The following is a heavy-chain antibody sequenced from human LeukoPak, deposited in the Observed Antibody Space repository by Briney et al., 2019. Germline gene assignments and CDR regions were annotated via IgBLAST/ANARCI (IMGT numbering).Heavy chain of an antibody. D-gene: IGHD6-13*01. CDR3: ATDLIFFSVGDSSRESDY. Sequence: ASVKVSCKVSGYTLTELSMHWVRQAPGKGLEWMGGSDPEDGETIYAQKFQGRVTMTEDTSTDTAYMELSSLRSEDTAVYYCATDLIFFSVGDSSRESDYWGQGTLVTVSS. V-gene: IGHV1-24*01. CDR2: SDPEDGET. CDR1: GYTLTELS. J-gene: IGHJ4*02.